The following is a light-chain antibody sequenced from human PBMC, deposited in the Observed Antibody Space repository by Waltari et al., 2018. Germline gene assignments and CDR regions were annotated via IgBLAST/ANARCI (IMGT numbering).Light chain of an antibody. Sequence: QSALTQPASVSGSPGQSITISCTGTHSDVGGYNYVSWYQQHPGKAPKLIIYDVSNRPSGVSNRFSGSRSGNTASLTISGLQTEDEADYYCISYTSSSTWVFGGGTKLTVL. CDR3: ISYTSSSTWV. J-gene: IGLJ3*02. CDR2: DVS. V-gene: IGLV2-14*03. CDR1: HSDVGGYNY.